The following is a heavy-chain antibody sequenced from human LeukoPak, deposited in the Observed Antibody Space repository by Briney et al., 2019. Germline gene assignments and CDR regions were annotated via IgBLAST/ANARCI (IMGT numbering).Heavy chain of an antibody. Sequence: GGSLTLSCAASGFTFSTYWMSWVRQAPGEGLEWAANIKQDGTEKYYVDSVKGRFTISRDNAKNSLYLQMNSLRAEDTAVYYCARGYAYGYIFYFDYWGQGTLVTVSS. D-gene: IGHD5-18*01. V-gene: IGHV3-7*01. CDR2: IKQDGTEK. CDR1: GFTFSTYW. J-gene: IGHJ4*02. CDR3: ARGYAYGYIFYFDY.